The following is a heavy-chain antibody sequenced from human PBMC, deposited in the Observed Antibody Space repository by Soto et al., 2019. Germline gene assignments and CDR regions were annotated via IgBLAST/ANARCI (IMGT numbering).Heavy chain of an antibody. Sequence: SVKVSCKASGYTFTSYAMHWVRQAPGQRLEWMGWINAGNGNTKYSQKFQGRVTITRDTSASTAYMELSSLRSEDTAVYYCARDLAETVREGESDAFVIGGQGP. V-gene: IGHV1-3*01. CDR2: INAGNGNT. D-gene: IGHD3-16*01. CDR1: GYTFTSYA. J-gene: IGHJ3*02. CDR3: ARDLAETVREGESDAFVI.